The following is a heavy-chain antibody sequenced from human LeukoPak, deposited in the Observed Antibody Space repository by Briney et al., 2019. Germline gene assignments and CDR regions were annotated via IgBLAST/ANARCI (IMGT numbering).Heavy chain of an antibody. V-gene: IGHV4-34*01. CDR3: ARGRGYGDYIRLFLGSHGPKKTPEKEHNWFDP. J-gene: IGHJ5*02. CDR1: GGSFSGYY. Sequence: PSETLSLTCAVYGGSFSGYYWSWIRQPPGKGLEWIGEINHSGSTNYNPSRKSRVTISVDTSKNQFSLKLSSVTAADTAVYYCARGRGYGDYIRLFLGSHGPKKTPEKEHNWFDPWGQGTLVTVSS. D-gene: IGHD4-17*01. CDR2: INHSGST.